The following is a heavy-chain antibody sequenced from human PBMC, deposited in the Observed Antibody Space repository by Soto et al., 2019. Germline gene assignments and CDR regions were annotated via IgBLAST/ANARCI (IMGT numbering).Heavy chain of an antibody. CDR1: GFTFSSYA. CDR2: ISSTGGTA. Sequence: VQLLDSGGGLVQPGGSLRLSCAASGFTFSSYAMGWVRQAPGKGLEWVSGISSTGGTADYADSVKARSTISRDNSRNQMNLQMRSLRADDTAIYYCLKDRWNVAAAEVFDSWGQGTLVTVSS. CDR3: LKDRWNVAAAEVFDS. J-gene: IGHJ4*02. V-gene: IGHV3-23*01. D-gene: IGHD6-13*01.